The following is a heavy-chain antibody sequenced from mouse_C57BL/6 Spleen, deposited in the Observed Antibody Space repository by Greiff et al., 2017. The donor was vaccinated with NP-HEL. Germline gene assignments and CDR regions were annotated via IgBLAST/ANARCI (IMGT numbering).Heavy chain of an antibody. Sequence: EVQLQQSGPELVKPGASVKISCKASGYTFTDYYMNWVKQSHGKSLEWIGDINPKNGGTSYNQKFKGKATLTVDKSSSTAYMELRSLTSEDSAVYYCARPRYYDYDWFAYWGQGTLVTVSA. CDR3: ARPRYYDYDWFAY. D-gene: IGHD2-4*01. CDR2: INPKNGGT. V-gene: IGHV1-26*01. CDR1: GYTFTDYY. J-gene: IGHJ3*01.